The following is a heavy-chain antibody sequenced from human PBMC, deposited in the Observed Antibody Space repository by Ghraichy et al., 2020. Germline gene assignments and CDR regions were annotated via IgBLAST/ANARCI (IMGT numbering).Heavy chain of an antibody. CDR2: IYYSGST. V-gene: IGHV4-61*01. D-gene: IGHD3-9*01. CDR3: ASRARQYDILTGYYKIAFDI. J-gene: IGHJ3*02. Sequence: SETLSLTCTVSGGSVSSGSYYWSWIRQPPGKGLEWIGYIYYSGSTNYNPSLKSRVTISVDTSKNQFSLKLSSVTAADTAVYYCASRARQYDILTGYYKIAFDIWGQGTMVTVSS. CDR1: GGSVSSGSYY.